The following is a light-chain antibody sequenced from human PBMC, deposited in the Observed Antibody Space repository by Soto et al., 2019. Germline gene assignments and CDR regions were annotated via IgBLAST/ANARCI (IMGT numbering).Light chain of an antibody. V-gene: IGKV3-20*01. Sequence: EIVLTQSPGTLSLSPGERATLSCRASQSVSSSYLAWYQQKPGQAPRLLIYGASSRATGIPDRFSGSGSETDFTITISSLEPEDFAVYYCQQYGSSPYTFGPGTKVDIK. J-gene: IGKJ3*01. CDR2: GAS. CDR3: QQYGSSPYT. CDR1: QSVSSSY.